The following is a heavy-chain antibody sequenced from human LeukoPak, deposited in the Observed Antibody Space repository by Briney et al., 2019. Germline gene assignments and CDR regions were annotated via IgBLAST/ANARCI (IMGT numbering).Heavy chain of an antibody. CDR3: AREEAGYSYYGYYYYMDV. J-gene: IGHJ6*03. D-gene: IGHD5-18*01. Sequence: SETLSLTCTVSGGSISSSSYYWGWIRQPPGQGLEWIGSIYYSGSTYYNPSLKSRVTISVDTSKNQFSLKLSSVTAADTAVYYCAREEAGYSYYGYYYYMDVWGKGTTVTVSS. V-gene: IGHV4-39*07. CDR1: GGSISSSSYY. CDR2: IYYSGST.